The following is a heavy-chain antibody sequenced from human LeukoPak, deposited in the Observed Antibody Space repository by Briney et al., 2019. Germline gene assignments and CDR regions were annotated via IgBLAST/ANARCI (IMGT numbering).Heavy chain of an antibody. CDR3: ARNDILTGYYSFDY. D-gene: IGHD3-9*01. V-gene: IGHV4-34*01. CDR1: GGSISSYY. J-gene: IGHJ4*02. CDR2: INHSGST. Sequence: SETLSLTCTVSGGSISSYYWSWIRQPPGKGLEWIGEINHSGSTNYNPSLKSRVTISVDTSKNQFSLKLSSVTAADTAVYYCARNDILTGYYSFDYWGQGTLVTVSS.